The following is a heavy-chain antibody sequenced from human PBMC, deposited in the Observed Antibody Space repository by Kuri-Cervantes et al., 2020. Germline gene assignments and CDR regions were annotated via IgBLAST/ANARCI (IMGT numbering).Heavy chain of an antibody. J-gene: IGHJ6*03. Sequence: GGSLRLSCAASGFTFSSYAMSWVRQAPGKGLEWVSAISGSGGSTYYADSVKGRFTISRDNSKNTLYLQMNSLRAEDTAVYYCAKVGDGIVVIPAAPRPFYMDVWGKGTTVTVSS. CDR2: ISGSGGST. CDR3: AKVGDGIVVIPAAPRPFYMDV. CDR1: GFTFSSYA. V-gene: IGHV3-23*01. D-gene: IGHD2-2*01.